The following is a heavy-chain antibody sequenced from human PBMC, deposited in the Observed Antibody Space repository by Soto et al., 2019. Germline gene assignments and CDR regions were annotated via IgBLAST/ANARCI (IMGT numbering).Heavy chain of an antibody. CDR3: TTDSYITIVIVRFDY. CDR2: IKSKTEGGTT. CDR1: GCTISNLW. J-gene: IGHJ4*01. D-gene: IGHD3-22*01. Sequence: RLSRGVVGCTISNLWVSCVSQTTRKVLEWVGSIKSKTEGGTTDFAAPVKGRFAITRDDSKNMVYLQMNSLKTEDTAVYYCTTDSYITIVIVRFDYWGHGTLVTVSS. V-gene: IGHV3-15*01.